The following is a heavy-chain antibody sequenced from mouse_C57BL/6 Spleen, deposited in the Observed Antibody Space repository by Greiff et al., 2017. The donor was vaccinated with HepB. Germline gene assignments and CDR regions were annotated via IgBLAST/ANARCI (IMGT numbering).Heavy chain of an antibody. CDR3: ARSTTVVARGFAY. Sequence: VKLMESGAELARPGASVKLSCKASGYTFTSYGISWVKQRTGQGLEWIGEIYPRSGNTYYNEKFKGKATLTADKSSSTAYMELRSLTSEDSAVYFCARSTTVVARGFAYWGQGTLVTVSA. D-gene: IGHD1-1*01. V-gene: IGHV1-81*01. CDR1: GYTFTSYG. J-gene: IGHJ3*01. CDR2: IYPRSGNT.